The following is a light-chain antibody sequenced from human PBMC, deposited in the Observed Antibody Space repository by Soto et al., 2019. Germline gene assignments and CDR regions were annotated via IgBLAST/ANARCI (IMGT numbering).Light chain of an antibody. J-gene: IGKJ2*01. CDR1: QNMSVW. V-gene: IGKV1-5*01. CDR3: QQYDRPSPT. CDR2: DAS. Sequence: DIQMPQSPSTLSASVGAGVTMTCRASQNMSVWLAWYQQRPGKAPKFLIYDASSLETGVPSRFSGSGSGTEFTLTIRSLQPDDFATYYGQQYDRPSPTFGQGTKVDSK.